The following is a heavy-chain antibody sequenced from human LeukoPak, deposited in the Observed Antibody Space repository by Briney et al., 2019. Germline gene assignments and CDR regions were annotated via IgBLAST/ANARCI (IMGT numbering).Heavy chain of an antibody. J-gene: IGHJ5*02. CDR2: INHSGST. D-gene: IGHD2-2*01. CDR3: ARGRISTSRGAVLSRNWFDP. V-gene: IGHV4-34*01. Sequence: PSETLSLTCAVYGGSFSGYYWSWIRQPPGKGLEWIGEINHSGSTNYNPSLKSRVTISVDTSKNQFSLKLSPVTAADTAVYYCARGRISTSRGAVLSRNWFDPWGQGTLVTVSS. CDR1: GGSFSGYY.